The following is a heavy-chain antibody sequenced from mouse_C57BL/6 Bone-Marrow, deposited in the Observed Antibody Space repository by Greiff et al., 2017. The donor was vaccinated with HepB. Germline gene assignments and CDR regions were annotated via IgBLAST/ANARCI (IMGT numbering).Heavy chain of an antibody. CDR1: GYSITSGYD. J-gene: IGHJ2*01. D-gene: IGHD1-1*01. Sequence: EVQVVESGPGMVKPSQSLSLTCTVTGYSITSGYDWHWIRHFPGNKLEWMGYISYSGSTNYNPSLKSRISITHDTSKNHFFLKLNSVTTEDTATYYCARDELITTVVATDYWGQGTTLTVSS. CDR2: ISYSGST. CDR3: ARDELITTVVATDY. V-gene: IGHV3-1*01.